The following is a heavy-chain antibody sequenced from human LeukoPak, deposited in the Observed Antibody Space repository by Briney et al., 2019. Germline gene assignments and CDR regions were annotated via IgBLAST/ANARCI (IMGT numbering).Heavy chain of an antibody. CDR3: ARTGYCSGGSCLTSYYYYYYMDV. CDR1: GYTFTGYY. Sequence: ASVKVSCKASGYTFTGYYMHWVRQAPGQELESMGWISAYNGNTNYAQKLQGRVTMTTDTSTSTAYIELRSLRSDDTAVYYCARTGYCSGGSCLTSYYYYYYMDVWGKGTTVTVSS. V-gene: IGHV1-18*04. J-gene: IGHJ6*03. D-gene: IGHD2-15*01. CDR2: ISAYNGNT.